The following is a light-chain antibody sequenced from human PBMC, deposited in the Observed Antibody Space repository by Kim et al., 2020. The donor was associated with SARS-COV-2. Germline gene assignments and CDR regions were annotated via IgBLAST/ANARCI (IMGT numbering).Light chain of an antibody. Sequence: SYELTQPPSVSVSPGQTASITCSGDKLGDKYASWYQQRPGQSPVLVIYQDNKRPSGITERFSGSNSGNTATLTISGTQAMDEADYYCRVWGSSTHMVFGGGTQLTVL. CDR3: RVWGSSTHMV. CDR2: QDN. V-gene: IGLV3-1*01. J-gene: IGLJ2*01. CDR1: KLGDKY.